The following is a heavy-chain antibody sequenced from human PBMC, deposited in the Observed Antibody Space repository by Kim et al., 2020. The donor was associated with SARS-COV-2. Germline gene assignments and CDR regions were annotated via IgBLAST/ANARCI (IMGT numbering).Heavy chain of an antibody. CDR1: GGSISSSSYY. V-gene: IGHV4-39*07. CDR2: IYYSGST. D-gene: IGHD3-3*01. Sequence: SETLSLTCTVSGGSISSSSYYWGWIRQPPGKGLEWIGSIYYSGSTYYNPSLKSRITISVDTSKNQFSLKLSSVTAADTAVYYCARGNLTYYDFWSGYSDVPFDYWGQGTLVTVSS. J-gene: IGHJ4*02. CDR3: ARGNLTYYDFWSGYSDVPFDY.